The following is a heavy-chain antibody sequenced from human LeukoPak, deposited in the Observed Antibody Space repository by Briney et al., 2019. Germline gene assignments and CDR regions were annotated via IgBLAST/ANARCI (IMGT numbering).Heavy chain of an antibody. CDR2: IFHNEGT. J-gene: IGHJ5*02. CDR1: GFAFSNAW. Sequence: GSLRLSCAASGFAFSNAWMSWIRQPPGKGLEWIGYIFHNEGTSYNPSLKSRVTISVDTSNNQLSLKVNSVTAADTAVYYCARHRIGPRLITMVRGVISWFDPWGQGTLVTVSS. D-gene: IGHD3-10*01. V-gene: IGHV4-59*08. CDR3: ARHRIGPRLITMVRGVISWFDP.